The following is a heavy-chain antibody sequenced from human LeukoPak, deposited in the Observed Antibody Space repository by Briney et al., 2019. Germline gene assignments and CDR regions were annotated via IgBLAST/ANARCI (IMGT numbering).Heavy chain of an antibody. Sequence: GASVKVSCKASGGTFSSYAISWVRQAPGQGLEWMGGIIPIFGTANYAQKFQGRVTITADESTSTAYMELSSLRSEDTAVYYCARSGRAYCSSTSCSIDYWGQGTLVTVSS. V-gene: IGHV1-69*13. J-gene: IGHJ4*02. CDR1: GGTFSSYA. D-gene: IGHD2-2*01. CDR2: IIPIFGTA. CDR3: ARSGRAYCSSTSCSIDY.